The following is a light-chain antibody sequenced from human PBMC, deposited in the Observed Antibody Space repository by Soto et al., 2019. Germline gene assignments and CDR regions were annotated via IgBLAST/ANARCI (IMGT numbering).Light chain of an antibody. CDR2: ETS. J-gene: IGLJ3*02. Sequence: QAVVTQESSLTVSRGATVTLTCGSSTGDVTSGHFPYWFQQKPGQAPRTLIYETSNRHPWTPARFSGSLLGGKAALTLSGAQPEDEADYYCLFSYGGPRVFGGGTQLTVL. V-gene: IGLV7-46*01. CDR3: LFSYGGPRV. CDR1: TGDVTSGHF.